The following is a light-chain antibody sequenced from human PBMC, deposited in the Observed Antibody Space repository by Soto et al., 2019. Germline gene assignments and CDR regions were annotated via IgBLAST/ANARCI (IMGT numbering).Light chain of an antibody. Sequence: DIQMTQSPSTLSASVGDRVTITCRAGQSISSWLAWYQQKPGKAPELLIYDASSLESGVPSRFSGSGSGTEFTLTISSLQPDDFATYYCQQYGTFGQGTKLEIK. V-gene: IGKV1-5*01. CDR3: QQYGT. CDR1: QSISSW. J-gene: IGKJ2*01. CDR2: DAS.